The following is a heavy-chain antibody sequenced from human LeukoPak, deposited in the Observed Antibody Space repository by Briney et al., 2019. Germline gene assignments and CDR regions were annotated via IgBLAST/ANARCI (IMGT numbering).Heavy chain of an antibody. D-gene: IGHD1-14*01. CDR1: GGSFSGYY. CDR2: INHSGST. CDR3: ARVGTTYGYYYYMDV. J-gene: IGHJ6*03. V-gene: IGHV4-34*01. Sequence: SETLSLTCAVYGGSFSGYYWSWIGQPPGKRLEWIGEINHSGSTNYNPSLKSRVTISVDTSRNQFSLKLSSVTAADTAVYYCARVGTTYGYYYYMDVWGKGTTFTVSS.